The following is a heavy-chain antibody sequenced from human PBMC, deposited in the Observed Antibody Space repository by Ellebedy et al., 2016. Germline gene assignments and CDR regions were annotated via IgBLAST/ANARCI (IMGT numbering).Heavy chain of an antibody. Sequence: GESLKISXAASGFPFSTYFMSWVRRAPGKGLEWVSTISAGGDIRYFADSVRGRFTISRDNSKSSLYLQMDSLRAEDTAVYYCRPGHYSNAWGQGTLVTVSS. CDR2: ISAGGDIR. D-gene: IGHD1-14*01. CDR3: RPGHYSNA. J-gene: IGHJ4*02. CDR1: GFPFSTYF. V-gene: IGHV3-23*01.